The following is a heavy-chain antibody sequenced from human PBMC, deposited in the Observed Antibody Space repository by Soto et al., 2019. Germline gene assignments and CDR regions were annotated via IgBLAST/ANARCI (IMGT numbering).Heavy chain of an antibody. Sequence: SVKVSCKASGGTFRFYGFSWVRQARGQGPEWIGGIIPILTTPNYAPKFQDRVTIVADESTTTVYMELSSLRFDDTAVYYCATSVGIAPTGEDGMDVWGQGTSVTVSS. D-gene: IGHD2-8*02. CDR3: ATSVGIAPTGEDGMDV. CDR2: IIPILTTP. CDR1: GGTFRFYG. J-gene: IGHJ6*02. V-gene: IGHV1-69*13.